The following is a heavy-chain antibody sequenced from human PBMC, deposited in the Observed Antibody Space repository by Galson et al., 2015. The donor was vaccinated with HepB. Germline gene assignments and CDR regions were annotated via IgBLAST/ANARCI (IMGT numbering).Heavy chain of an antibody. D-gene: IGHD3-16*01. J-gene: IGHJ3*01. CDR1: GFTFSIYD. CDR2: INTGGSAT. V-gene: IGHV3-23*01. Sequence: SLRLSCAASGFTFSIYDMTWVRQTPGKGLEWISSINTGGSATFYARSVQGRFSISRDNSKNTLYLQMSSLRAEDTAVYHCAKLMIIKGDAFDLWGQGTMVTVFS. CDR3: AKLMIIKGDAFDL.